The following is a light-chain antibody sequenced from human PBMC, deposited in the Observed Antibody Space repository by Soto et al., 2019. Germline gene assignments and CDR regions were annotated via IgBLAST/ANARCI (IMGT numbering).Light chain of an antibody. J-gene: IGLJ7*01. CDR3: AAWDDSLNGVV. Sequence: QSVLTQPPSASVTPGQRVTISCSGSNSNIGSNTVNWYQQLPGTAPKLLIYSNDQRPLGVPDRFSGSKSGTSASLAISGLVSEDEADYYCAAWDDSLNGVVFGGGTQLTVL. CDR2: SND. V-gene: IGLV1-44*01. CDR1: NSNIGSNT.